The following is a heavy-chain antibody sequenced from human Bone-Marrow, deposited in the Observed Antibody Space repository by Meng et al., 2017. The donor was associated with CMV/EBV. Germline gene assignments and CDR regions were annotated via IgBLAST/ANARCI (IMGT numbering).Heavy chain of an antibody. J-gene: IGHJ6*02. Sequence: AVKVSCKASGGTFSNYAISWVRQAPGRGLEWMGGIIPIFGTANYAQKFQGRVTITTDESTSTAYMELSSLRSEDTAVYYCASPGGSLYYYGMDVWGQGTTVTVSS. CDR3: ASPGGSLYYYGMDV. D-gene: IGHD3-16*01. V-gene: IGHV1-69*05. CDR1: GGTFSNYA. CDR2: IIPIFGTA.